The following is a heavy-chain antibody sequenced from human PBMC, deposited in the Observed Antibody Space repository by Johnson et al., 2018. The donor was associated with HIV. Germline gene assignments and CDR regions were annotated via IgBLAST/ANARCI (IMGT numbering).Heavy chain of an antibody. D-gene: IGHD2-2*01. V-gene: IGHV3-30-3*01. CDR1: GISFSSYW. CDR2: ISYDANNK. CDR3: ARDRGSMPAVAVDI. J-gene: IGHJ3*02. Sequence: QVQLVESGGGVVQPGRSLRLSCVASGISFSSYWMHWVRQAPGKGLEWVAVISYDANNKYYADSVKGRFTISRDNSKNTLYLQMNSLRAEDTAVYYCARDRGSMPAVAVDIWGQGTMVTVSS.